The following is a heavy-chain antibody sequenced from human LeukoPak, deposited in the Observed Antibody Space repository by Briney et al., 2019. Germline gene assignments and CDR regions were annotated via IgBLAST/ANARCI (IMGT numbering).Heavy chain of an antibody. J-gene: IGHJ4*02. CDR2: IYYSGSP. V-gene: IGHV4-31*03. CDR1: GGSINSGAYY. CDR3: ARGQTQVDMGFWYFDY. Sequence: SETLSLTCTVSGGSINSGAYYWTWIRQHPGKGLEWIGHIYYSGSPYYTPSLKSRVSMSVDTPKNQFSLKLSSVIAADTAVYYCARGQTQVDMGFWYFDYWGQGTLVTVSS. D-gene: IGHD5-12*01.